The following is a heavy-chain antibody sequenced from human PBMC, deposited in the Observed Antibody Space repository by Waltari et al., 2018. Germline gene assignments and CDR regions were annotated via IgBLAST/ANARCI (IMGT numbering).Heavy chain of an antibody. Sequence: QVQLVQSGAEVKKPGASVKVSCKASGYTFTSYAMHWVRQAPGQRLEWMGWINAGNGNTKYSQKFQGRVTITRDTSASTAYMELSSLRSEDTAVYYCARVTDGYGTWDFQHWGQGTLVTVSS. CDR2: INAGNGNT. J-gene: IGHJ1*01. CDR3: ARVTDGYGTWDFQH. CDR1: GYTFTSYA. V-gene: IGHV1-3*01. D-gene: IGHD5-12*01.